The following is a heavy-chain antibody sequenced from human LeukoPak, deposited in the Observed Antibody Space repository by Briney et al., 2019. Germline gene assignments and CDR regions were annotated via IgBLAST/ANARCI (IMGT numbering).Heavy chain of an antibody. D-gene: IGHD5-18*01. Sequence: SVKVSCKASGYTFTGYYMHWVRQAPGQGLEWMGGIIPIFGTANYAQKFQGRVTITADESTSTAYMELSSLRSEDTAVYYCARGDSYGKEIDYWGQGTLVTVSS. V-gene: IGHV1-69*13. CDR2: IIPIFGTA. J-gene: IGHJ4*02. CDR1: GYTFTGYY. CDR3: ARGDSYGKEIDY.